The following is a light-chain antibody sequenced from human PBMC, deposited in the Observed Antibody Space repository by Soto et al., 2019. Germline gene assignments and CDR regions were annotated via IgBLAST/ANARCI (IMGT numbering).Light chain of an antibody. CDR1: SSDVGAYNY. J-gene: IGLJ3*02. CDR3: TSYPGSNIWV. V-gene: IGLV2-8*01. Sequence: QSALTQPPSASGSPGQSVTISCTGTSSDVGAYNYVSWYQQYPGKAPKLMIYEVSKRPSGVPDRFSGSKSGKTASLTVSGLQPEDEADYYCTSYPGSNIWVFGGGTKLTVL. CDR2: EVS.